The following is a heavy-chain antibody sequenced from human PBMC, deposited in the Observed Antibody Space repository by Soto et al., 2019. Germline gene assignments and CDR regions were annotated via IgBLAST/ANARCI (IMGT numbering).Heavy chain of an antibody. CDR1: GGSISSYY. CDR3: RRASSWAHDAFDI. V-gene: IGHV4-59*01. J-gene: IGHJ3*02. CDR2: IYYSGST. Sequence: QVQLQESGPGLVKPSETLSLTCTVSGGSISSYYWSWIRQPPGKGLEWIGYIYYSGSTNYNPSLKSRVTISVDMAKNQFSLKLSSVTAADTAVYYRRRASSWAHDAFDIWGQGTMVTDSS. D-gene: IGHD6-13*01.